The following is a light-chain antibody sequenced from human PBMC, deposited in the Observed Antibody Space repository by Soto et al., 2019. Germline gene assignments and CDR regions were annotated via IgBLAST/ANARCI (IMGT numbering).Light chain of an antibody. CDR1: RSVNSN. Sequence: EILKTQSPSTLSLSPGERATLSCRASRSVNSNLAWYQQKPGQSPRLLIHGASTRSTGIPARFSGSGSGTEFTLTISSLQSEDFAVYCCQQYQNWPPWTFGQGTKV. V-gene: IGKV3-15*01. CDR3: QQYQNWPPWT. CDR2: GAS. J-gene: IGKJ1*01.